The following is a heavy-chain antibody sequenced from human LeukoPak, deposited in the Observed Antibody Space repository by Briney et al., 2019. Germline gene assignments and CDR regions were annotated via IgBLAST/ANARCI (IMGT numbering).Heavy chain of an antibody. CDR2: FSFNGEST. D-gene: IGHD5-18*01. Sequence: GGSLRLSCAASGFTFSSYAMTWVRQAPGRGLEWVSSFSFNGESTYYADSAKGRFTISRDNSKNTLYLQMNSLRAEDTAVYYCAKGGYSNGRYYYYYMDVWGEGTTVTVSS. CDR1: GFTFSSYA. CDR3: AKGGYSNGRYYYYYMDV. V-gene: IGHV3-23*01. J-gene: IGHJ6*03.